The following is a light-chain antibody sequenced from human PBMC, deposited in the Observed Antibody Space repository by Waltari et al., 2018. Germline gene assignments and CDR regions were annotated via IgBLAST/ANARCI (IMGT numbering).Light chain of an antibody. Sequence: EVLMTQSPPTLSVSPGERATLSCRASQSIARNLAWYQQKPGQAPRLLIYGASTRATDVPDRFSGSGSGTEFTLTISSLQSEDFVVYYCHQYNNWRTFGQGTKLEIK. J-gene: IGKJ2*01. CDR1: QSIARN. CDR3: HQYNNWRT. CDR2: GAS. V-gene: IGKV3-15*01.